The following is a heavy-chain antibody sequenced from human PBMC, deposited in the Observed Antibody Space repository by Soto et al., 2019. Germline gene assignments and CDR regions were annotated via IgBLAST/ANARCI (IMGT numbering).Heavy chain of an antibody. CDR1: GGSFSGYY. CDR2: INHTGST. V-gene: IGHV4-34*01. J-gene: IGHJ6*02. D-gene: IGHD2-21*02. Sequence: SETLSLTCAVYGGSFSGYYWTWIRQPPGTGLEWIGEINHTGSTNYNPSLKSRVTISVDTSKNQFSLKLNSVTAADTAVYYCARDLWGYCGTDCYPLDVWGQGTTVTVSS. CDR3: ARDLWGYCGTDCYPLDV.